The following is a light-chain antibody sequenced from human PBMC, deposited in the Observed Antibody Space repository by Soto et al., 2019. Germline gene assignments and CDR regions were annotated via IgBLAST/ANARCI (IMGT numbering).Light chain of an antibody. J-gene: IGKJ1*01. V-gene: IGKV1-27*01. CDR1: QDIATF. CDR2: AAS. CDR3: QKYNSPPRT. Sequence: DIQMTQSPSSLSASVGDRVSITCRASQDIATFLAWYQHKPGKVPTLLIYAASTLQSGVPSRFSGSASGTDVTLTISSLQPEDVATYYCQKYNSPPRTFGQGTKVEV.